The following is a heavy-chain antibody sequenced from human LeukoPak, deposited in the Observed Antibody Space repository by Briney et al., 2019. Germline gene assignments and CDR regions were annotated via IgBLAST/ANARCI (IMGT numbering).Heavy chain of an antibody. CDR1: GFTFRHYW. D-gene: IGHD5-18*01. CDR2: IKQDGSEK. CDR3: ATHRGYSYGTAEDFDY. J-gene: IGHJ4*02. V-gene: IGHV3-7*01. Sequence: GGSLRLSCAASGFTFRHYWMSWVRQAPGKGLEGVANIKQDGSEKYYVDSVKGRFTISRDNAKNPLYLQMNSLRAEDTALYYCATHRGYSYGTAEDFDYWGQGTLVTVSS.